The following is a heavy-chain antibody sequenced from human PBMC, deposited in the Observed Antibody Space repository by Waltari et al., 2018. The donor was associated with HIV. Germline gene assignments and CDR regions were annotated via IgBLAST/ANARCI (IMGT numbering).Heavy chain of an antibody. CDR2: VFYNGAS. J-gene: IGHJ4*02. Sequence: QVRLEESGPRTVKPSETLTLTCSIFSDSIINFFWTWVRQPPGKGLEYLGYVFYNGASDYNPSLKSRLTLSLSTSDYLFYSTLSSVTTSDTAIYYCARGNRTLIGSYSQFFFDDWGQGALVTVSS. V-gene: IGHV4-59*01. D-gene: IGHD3-10*01. CDR1: SDSIINFF. CDR3: ARGNRTLIGSYSQFFFDD.